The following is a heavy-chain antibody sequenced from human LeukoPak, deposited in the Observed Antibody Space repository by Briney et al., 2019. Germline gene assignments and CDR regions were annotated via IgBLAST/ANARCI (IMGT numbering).Heavy chain of an antibody. V-gene: IGHV3-30*18. CDR2: ISYDGSDK. CDR3: AKDPSCSGGSCYWFDP. J-gene: IGHJ5*02. CDR1: GFTFTTSG. D-gene: IGHD2-15*01. Sequence: GRSLRLSCAASGFTFTTSGMHWLRQAPGKGLEWVAVISYDGSDKYYADSVKGRFTNSRDNSKNTLYLQMNSLRAEDTAVYYCAKDPSCSGGSCYWFDPWGQGTLVTVSS.